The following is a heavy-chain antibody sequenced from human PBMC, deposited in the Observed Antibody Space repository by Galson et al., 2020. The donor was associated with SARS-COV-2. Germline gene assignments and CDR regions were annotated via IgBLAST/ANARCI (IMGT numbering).Heavy chain of an antibody. D-gene: IGHD3-3*01. CDR2: FSRSGSTI. CDR1: GFTFSHYY. CDR3: ARLDFWSGYYIDY. J-gene: IGHJ4*02. Sequence: GGSLKTSFSTPGFTFSHYYMSWVRQAPGKGLGWGSYFSRSGSTIYYADSVKGRFTISRDNAKNSLYLQMNSLRAEDTAVYYCARLDFWSGYYIDYWGEGTLVSVS. V-gene: IGHV3-11*01.